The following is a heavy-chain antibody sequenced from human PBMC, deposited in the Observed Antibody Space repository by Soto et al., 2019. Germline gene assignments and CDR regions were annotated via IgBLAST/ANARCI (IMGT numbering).Heavy chain of an antibody. J-gene: IGHJ4*02. CDR1: GFTFSSYA. V-gene: IGHV3-23*01. CDR2: ITDTGVNT. D-gene: IGHD3-10*01. CDR3: AKDGPLINMEIDY. Sequence: GGSLRLSCAASGFTFSSYAMSWVRQAPGKGLEWVSTITDTGVNTYYADSVKGRFTISRDNSKNALYLQMNSLRAEDTAVYYCAKDGPLINMEIDYWGQGTLVTVSS.